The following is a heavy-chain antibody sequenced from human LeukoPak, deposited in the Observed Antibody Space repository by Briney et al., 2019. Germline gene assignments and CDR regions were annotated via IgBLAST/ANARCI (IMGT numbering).Heavy chain of an antibody. D-gene: IGHD3-22*01. CDR1: GYTFTGYY. Sequence: ASVKVSCKASGYTFTGYYMHWVRQAPGQGLEWMGWINPNSGGTNYAQKFQGRVTMTRDTSISTAYMELSRLRSDDTAVYYCARGGDYYDSTVLPDAFDIWGQGTTVTVSS. CDR2: INPNSGGT. V-gene: IGHV1-2*02. J-gene: IGHJ3*02. CDR3: ARGGDYYDSTVLPDAFDI.